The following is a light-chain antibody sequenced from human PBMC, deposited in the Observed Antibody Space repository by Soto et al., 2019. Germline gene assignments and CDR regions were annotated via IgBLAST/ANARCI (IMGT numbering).Light chain of an antibody. J-gene: IGLJ2*01. CDR1: SASVSTSYY. CDR2: NTD. Sequence: QAVVTQAPSFSVSPGGTVTLTCGLNSASVSTSYYPSWYQQTPGQAPRTLIYNTDTRSSGVPDRFSGSILGNKAALTITGAQADDEYDYYCVLYMGRGISVFGGGTKLTVL. CDR3: VLYMGRGISV. V-gene: IGLV8-61*01.